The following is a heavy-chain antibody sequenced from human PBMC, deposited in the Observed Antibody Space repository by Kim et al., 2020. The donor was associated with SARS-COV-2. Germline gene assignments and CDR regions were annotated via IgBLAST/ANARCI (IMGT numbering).Heavy chain of an antibody. CDR3: ARGSGSLGPRWELSFDY. D-gene: IGHD3-10*01. V-gene: IGHV1-3*01. Sequence: FQGRVTITRDTSASTAYMELSSLRSEDTAVYYCARGSGSLGPRWELSFDYWGQGTLVTVSS. J-gene: IGHJ4*02.